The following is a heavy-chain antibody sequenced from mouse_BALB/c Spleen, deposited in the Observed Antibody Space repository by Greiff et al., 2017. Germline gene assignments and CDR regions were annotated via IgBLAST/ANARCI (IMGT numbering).Heavy chain of an antibody. CDR2: INPSTGYT. Sequence: QVQLQQSVAELAKPGASVKMSCKASGYTFTSYWMHWVKQRPGQGLEWIGYINPSTGYTEYNQKFKDKATLTADKSSSTAYMQLSSLTSEDSAVYYCARAGVMDYWGQGTSVTVSS. CDR1: GYTFTSYW. CDR3: ARAGVMDY. V-gene: IGHV1-7*01. J-gene: IGHJ4*01.